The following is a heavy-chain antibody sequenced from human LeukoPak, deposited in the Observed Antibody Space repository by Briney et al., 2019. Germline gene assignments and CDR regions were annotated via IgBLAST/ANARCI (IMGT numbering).Heavy chain of an antibody. J-gene: IGHJ6*04. V-gene: IGHV3-48*03. Sequence: PGGSLRLSCAASGFTFSSYEMNWVRQAPGKGLEWVSYISSSGSYIYYADSVKGRFTISRDNAKNTLYLQMNSLSGEDTGIYYCARDGTPNYRTGWVYMDVWGKGTTVTISS. CDR1: GFTFSSYE. CDR3: ARDGTPNYRTGWVYMDV. CDR2: ISSSGSYI. D-gene: IGHD6-19*01.